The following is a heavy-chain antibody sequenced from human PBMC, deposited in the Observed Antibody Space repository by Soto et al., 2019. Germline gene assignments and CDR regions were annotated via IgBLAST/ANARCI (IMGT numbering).Heavy chain of an antibody. D-gene: IGHD1-1*01. CDR1: GFSFRNYW. CDR2: ISDYGRV. V-gene: IGHV3-74*01. Sequence: PGGSLRLSCAASGFSFRNYWMHWVRQAPGKGLVWVPRISDYGRVNYADSVEGRFTISRDDAKSELYLQMSSLRLEDTAVYYCARGGLEPFDYLGQGALVTVSS. CDR3: ARGGLEPFDY. J-gene: IGHJ4*02.